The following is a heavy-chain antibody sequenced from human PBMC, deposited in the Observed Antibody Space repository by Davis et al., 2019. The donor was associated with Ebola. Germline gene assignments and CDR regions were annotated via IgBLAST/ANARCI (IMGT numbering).Heavy chain of an antibody. J-gene: IGHJ4*02. CDR2: INHSGST. Sequence: SETLSLTCAVYGGSFSGYYWSWIRQPPGKGLEWIGEINHSGSTNYNPSLKSRVTISVDTSKNQFSLKLSSVTAADTAVYYCARDTYYYDSSGYYKLYFDYWGQGTLVTVSS. CDR3: ARDTYYYDSSGYYKLYFDY. V-gene: IGHV4-34*01. D-gene: IGHD3-22*01. CDR1: GGSFSGYY.